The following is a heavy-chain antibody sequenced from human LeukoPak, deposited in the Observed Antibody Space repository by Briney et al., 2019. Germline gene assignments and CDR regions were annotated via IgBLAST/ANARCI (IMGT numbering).Heavy chain of an antibody. Sequence: PGGSLRLSCAASGFTFSSYAMSWVRQAPGKGLEWVSAISGSGGSTYYADSLKGRFTISRDNTKNSLYLQMNSLRAEDTAVYYCARGVIEGSMVRGVIINSGRDYFDYWGQGTLVTVSS. V-gene: IGHV3-23*01. J-gene: IGHJ4*02. CDR2: ISGSGGST. CDR3: ARGVIEGSMVRGVIINSGRDYFDY. D-gene: IGHD3-10*01. CDR1: GFTFSSYA.